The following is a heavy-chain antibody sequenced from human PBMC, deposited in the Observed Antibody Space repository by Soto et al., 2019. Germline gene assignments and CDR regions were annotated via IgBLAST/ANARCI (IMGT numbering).Heavy chain of an antibody. Sequence: GESLKISCAASGFTFSSYAMTWVRQAPGKGLEWVSGISRSGDSTYYADSVKGRFTISRDNSKNTVYLQTNSLRAEDTAVYYCAREPDPGMDWGQGTLVTVSS. CDR3: AREPDPGMD. CDR2: ISRSGDST. V-gene: IGHV3-23*01. CDR1: GFTFSSYA. J-gene: IGHJ4*01.